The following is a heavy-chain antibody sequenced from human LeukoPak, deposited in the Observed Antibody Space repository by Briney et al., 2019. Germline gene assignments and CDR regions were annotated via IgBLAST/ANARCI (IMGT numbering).Heavy chain of an antibody. V-gene: IGHV4-4*07. CDR2: IYTSGST. Sequence: KSSETLSLTCTVSGGSISSYYWSWIRQPAGKGLEWIGRIYTSGSTNYNPSLESRVTMSVDTSKNQFSLKLSSVTAADPAVYYCARGVLQVAYSSGWFAFDIWGQGTMVTVSS. CDR3: ARGVLQVAYSSGWFAFDI. CDR1: GGSISSYY. J-gene: IGHJ3*02. D-gene: IGHD6-19*01.